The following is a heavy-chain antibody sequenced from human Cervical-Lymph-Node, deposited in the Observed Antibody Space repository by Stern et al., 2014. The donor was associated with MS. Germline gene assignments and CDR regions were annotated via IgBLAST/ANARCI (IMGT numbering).Heavy chain of an antibody. CDR2: IIPIFGTA. Sequence: MQLVESGAEVKKPGSSVKVSCKASGGTFSSYAISWGRQAPGQGLEWMGGIIPIFGTANYAQKFQGRVTITADESTSTAYMELSSLRSEDTAVYYCARGLSDGYNAEFDYWGQGTLVTVSS. CDR1: GGTFSSYA. V-gene: IGHV1-69*01. CDR3: ARGLSDGYNAEFDY. J-gene: IGHJ4*02. D-gene: IGHD5-24*01.